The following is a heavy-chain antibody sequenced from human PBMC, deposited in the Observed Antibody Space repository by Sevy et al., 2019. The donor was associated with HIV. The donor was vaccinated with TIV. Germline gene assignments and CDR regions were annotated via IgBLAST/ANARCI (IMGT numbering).Heavy chain of an antibody. CDR1: GFSFSSYW. D-gene: IGHD5-18*01. Sequence: GGSLRLSCAASGFSFSSYWMTWVRQAPGKGLEWVANIKQDGSEKYYVDSVKGRFTISRDNAKNSLYLQMNSLRAEDTAVYYCARDRGYSYGYAYYYNGMDVWCQGTTVTVSS. CDR3: ARDRGYSYGYAYYYNGMDV. J-gene: IGHJ6*02. CDR2: IKQDGSEK. V-gene: IGHV3-7*01.